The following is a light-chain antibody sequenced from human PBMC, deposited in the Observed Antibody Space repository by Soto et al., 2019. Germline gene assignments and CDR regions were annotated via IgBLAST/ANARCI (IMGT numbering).Light chain of an antibody. J-gene: IGLJ1*01. CDR2: EVS. V-gene: IGLV2-14*01. CDR3: SSYTGSSTPG. Sequence: QSALTQPASVSGSPGQSITFSCTGTSSDVGGYNFVSWYQQHPGKAPKLMIYEVSNRPSGVSNRFSGSKSGNTASLTISGLQAEDEADYYCSSYTGSSTPGFGTGTKLTVL. CDR1: SSDVGGYNF.